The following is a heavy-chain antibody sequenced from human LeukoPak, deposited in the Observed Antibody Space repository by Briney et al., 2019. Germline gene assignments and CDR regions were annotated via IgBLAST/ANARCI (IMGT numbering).Heavy chain of an antibody. Sequence: SETLSLTCTVSGGSISSYYWSWIRQPPGKGLEWIGYIYYSGSTNYNPSLESRVTISVDTSKNQLSLKLSSVTAADTAVYYCAGGGEAYSSGWYGFDYWGQGTLVTVSS. D-gene: IGHD6-19*01. J-gene: IGHJ4*02. CDR1: GGSISSYY. V-gene: IGHV4-59*01. CDR2: IYYSGST. CDR3: AGGGEAYSSGWYGFDY.